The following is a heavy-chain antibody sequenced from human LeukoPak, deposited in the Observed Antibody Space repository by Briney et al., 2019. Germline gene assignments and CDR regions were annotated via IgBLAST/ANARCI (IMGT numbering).Heavy chain of an antibody. CDR1: GFTFDDYA. CDR3: AKFSSSWNYYYGMDV. CDR2: ISWNSGSI. J-gene: IGHJ6*02. D-gene: IGHD6-13*01. Sequence: GGSLRLSCAASGFTFDDYAMHWVRQAPGKGLEWVSGISWNSGSIGYADSVKGRFTISRDNAKNSLYLQMNSLRAEDTAVYYCAKFSSSWNYYYGMDVWGQGTTVTVSS. V-gene: IGHV3-9*01.